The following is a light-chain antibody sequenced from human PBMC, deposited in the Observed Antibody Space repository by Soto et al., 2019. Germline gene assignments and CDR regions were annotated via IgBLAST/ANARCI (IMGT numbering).Light chain of an antibody. J-gene: IGLJ3*02. CDR3: CSSVGSPNWV. CDR1: SSDVGSCNC. Sequence: QSALTQPASVSGSPGQSITISCTGTSSDVGSCNCVSWYQQTPGKAPTLMIYEVNKRPSGISNRFSGSKSGNTASLTISGLQAEDEADYYCCSSVGSPNWVFGGGTKLTVL. V-gene: IGLV2-23*02. CDR2: EVN.